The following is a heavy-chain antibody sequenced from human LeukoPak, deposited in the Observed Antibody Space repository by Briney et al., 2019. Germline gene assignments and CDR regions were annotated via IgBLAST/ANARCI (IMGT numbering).Heavy chain of an antibody. CDR1: GFTFASYS. CDR2: ISSSSSSI. Sequence: GGSLRLSCAASGFTFASYSMNWVRQPPGKGLEWVSSISSSSSSIYYADSVKGRFTISRDNAKNSLYLQMNSLRAEDTAVYYCARGPTMKMDVWGKGTTVTVSS. V-gene: IGHV3-21*01. J-gene: IGHJ6*04. D-gene: IGHD3-22*01. CDR3: ARGPTMKMDV.